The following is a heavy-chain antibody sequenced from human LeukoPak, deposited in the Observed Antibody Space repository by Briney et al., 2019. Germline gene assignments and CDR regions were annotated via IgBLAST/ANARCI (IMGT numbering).Heavy chain of an antibody. CDR2: INPNSSGT. Sequence: GASLKVSCKASGYTFTSYYMHWVRQAPGQGLEWMGWINPNSSGTNYAQKFQGRVTMTRDTSISTAYMELSRLRSDDTAVYYCARGDPRIMVRGVPLGAYFDYWGQGTLVTVSS. CDR3: ARGDPRIMVRGVPLGAYFDY. D-gene: IGHD3-10*01. V-gene: IGHV1-2*02. CDR1: GYTFTSYY. J-gene: IGHJ4*02.